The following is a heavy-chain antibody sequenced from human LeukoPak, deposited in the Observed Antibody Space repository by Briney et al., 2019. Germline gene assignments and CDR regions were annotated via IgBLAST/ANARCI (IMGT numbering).Heavy chain of an antibody. V-gene: IGHV3-30*18. CDR2: IPNDGNIK. CDR1: GFSFSSFG. J-gene: IGHJ4*02. CDR3: SKGQELDDGVLES. Sequence: PGGSLRLSCAGSGFSFSSFGMHWVRLPPGKGLEWVAVIPNDGNIKYYTDSVKGRFTISRENSENMLYLQMNSLSAEDTAIYYCSKGQELDDGVLESWGRGTLVTVSS. D-gene: IGHD1-1*01.